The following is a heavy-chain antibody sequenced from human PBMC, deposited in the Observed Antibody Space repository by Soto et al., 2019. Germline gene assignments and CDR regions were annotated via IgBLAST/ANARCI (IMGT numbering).Heavy chain of an antibody. CDR1: GGTFSSYA. Sequence: GASVKVSCKASGGTFSSYAISWVRQAPGQGLEWMGGIIPIFGTANYAQKFQGRVTITADESTSTAYMELSSLRSEDTAVYYCARRDGYTVTTMYYYYGMDVWGQGTTVTVSS. CDR3: ARRDGYTVTTMYYYYGMDV. V-gene: IGHV1-69*13. J-gene: IGHJ6*02. CDR2: IIPIFGTA. D-gene: IGHD4-17*01.